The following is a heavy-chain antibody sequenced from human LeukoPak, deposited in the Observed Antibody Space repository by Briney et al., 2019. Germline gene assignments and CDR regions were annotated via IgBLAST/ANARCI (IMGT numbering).Heavy chain of an antibody. J-gene: IGHJ6*02. CDR1: GFTFSSYG. V-gene: IGHV3-33*01. CDR2: VWYDGSNK. Sequence: PGGSLRLSCTASGFTFSSYGMHWVRQAPGKGLEWVAVVWYDGSNKYYADSVKGRFTISRDNAKNSLYLQMNSLRAEDTAVYYCARDDYGSGSYYNSPSTDYYYGMDVWGQGTTVTVSS. D-gene: IGHD3-10*01. CDR3: ARDDYGSGSYYNSPSTDYYYGMDV.